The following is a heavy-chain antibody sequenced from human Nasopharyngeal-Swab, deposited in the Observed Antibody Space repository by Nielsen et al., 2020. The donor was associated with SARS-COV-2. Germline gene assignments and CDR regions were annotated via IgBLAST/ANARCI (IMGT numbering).Heavy chain of an antibody. D-gene: IGHD1-26*01. J-gene: IGHJ5*02. CDR2: INAGNGNT. CDR1: GYTFTSYA. CDR3: ATASPIVGADNWFDP. Sequence: ASVKVSCKASGYTFTSYAMHWVRQAPGQRLEWMGWINAGNGNTKYSQKFQGRVTITRDTSASTAYMELSSLRSEDTAVYYCATASPIVGADNWFDPWGQGTLVTVSS. V-gene: IGHV1-3*01.